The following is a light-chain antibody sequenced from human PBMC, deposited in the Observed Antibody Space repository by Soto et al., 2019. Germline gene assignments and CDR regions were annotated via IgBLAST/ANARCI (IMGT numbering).Light chain of an antibody. Sequence: VLTQSPFTLSLSPGERANLSCRASQSFRGLLAWYQQKPGQAPRLLIYDAYNRATGIPPRFSGSGSGTDFTLTISSLEPEDSAVYYCQQRHRWPITFGQGTRLEIK. CDR1: QSFRGL. V-gene: IGKV3-11*01. CDR2: DAY. J-gene: IGKJ5*01. CDR3: QQRHRWPIT.